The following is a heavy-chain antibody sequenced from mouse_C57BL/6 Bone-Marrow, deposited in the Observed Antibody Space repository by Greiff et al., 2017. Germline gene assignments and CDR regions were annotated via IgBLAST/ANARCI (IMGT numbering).Heavy chain of an antibody. CDR1: VYPFTSYW. CDR2: IDPSDSYT. CDR3: ARDSSCVWFAY. V-gene: IGHV1-69*01. D-gene: IGHD1-1*01. J-gene: IGHJ3*01. Sequence: QVQLQQPGAELVMPGASVKLSCKASVYPFTSYWLPWVKQRPGQGLEWIGEIDPSDSYTNYLQKFKGKSTLTVDTSSSTAYMQLSSPTSEDSAVYGCARDSSCVWFAYWGQGTLVTVSA.